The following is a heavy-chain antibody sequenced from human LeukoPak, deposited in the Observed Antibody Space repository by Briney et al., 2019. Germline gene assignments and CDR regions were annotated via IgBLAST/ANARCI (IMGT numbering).Heavy chain of an antibody. CDR3: ARHARVAGFDY. CDR1: RFTFSDFY. V-gene: IGHV3-11*04. J-gene: IGHJ4*02. CDR2: ISNSGTTI. Sequence: GXXRLSCAASRFTFSDFYISWIRQAPGKGLEWVSYISNSGTTIDYADSVKGRFTISRDNTKNSLYLQMNSLRAEDTAVYYRARHARVAGFDYWGLGTLVTVSS. D-gene: IGHD6-19*01.